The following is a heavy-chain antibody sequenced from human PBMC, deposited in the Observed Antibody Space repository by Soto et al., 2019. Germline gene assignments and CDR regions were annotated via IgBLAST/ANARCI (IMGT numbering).Heavy chain of an antibody. J-gene: IGHJ5*01. CDR1: GGSITDYS. CDR3: AXXXXVVVTADNWXXX. D-gene: IGHD2-21*02. V-gene: IGHV4-4*07. CDR2: IFSSGST. Sequence: KTSETLSLTCTVSGGSITDYSWVWIRQPAGKGLEWIGRIFSSGSTNYNPSLKGRITMSLDTSKNQFXXXXXXXXXXXXAVYFCAXXXXVVVTADNWXXXXG.